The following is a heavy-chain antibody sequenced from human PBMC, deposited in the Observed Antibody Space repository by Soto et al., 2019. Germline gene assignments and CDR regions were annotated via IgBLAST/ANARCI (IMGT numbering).Heavy chain of an antibody. D-gene: IGHD5-18*01. CDR1: GLTFSSYW. CDR3: ARAKSRGYNYGYCLDY. CDR2: IKQDGSEK. Sequence: AGSLRLCCAASGLTFSSYWMSWVRQAPGKGLEWVANIKQDGSEKYYVDSVKGRFTISRDNAKNSLYLQMNSLRAEDTAVYYCARAKSRGYNYGYCLDYWGQGTLVTVSS. J-gene: IGHJ4*02. V-gene: IGHV3-7*01.